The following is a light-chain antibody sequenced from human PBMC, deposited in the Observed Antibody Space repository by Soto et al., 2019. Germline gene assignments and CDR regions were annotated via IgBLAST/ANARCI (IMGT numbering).Light chain of an antibody. J-gene: IGKJ4*01. V-gene: IGKV3-15*01. CDR1: QSVSNN. Sequence: EIVMTQSPASLSVSPGERATLSCRASQSVSNNLAWFQQKPGQAPRLLMYGASTRATDIPARFSGSGSGTEFTLTISSLQSEDFAIYYCQQYNNWPLAFGGGTKVDIK. CDR3: QQYNNWPLA. CDR2: GAS.